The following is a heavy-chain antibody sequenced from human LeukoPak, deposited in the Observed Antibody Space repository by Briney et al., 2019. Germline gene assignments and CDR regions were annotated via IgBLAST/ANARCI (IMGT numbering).Heavy chain of an antibody. CDR3: TASDHLYCSSISCHFDY. D-gene: IGHD2-2*01. V-gene: IGHV3-49*04. J-gene: IGHJ4*02. CDR1: GFTVSSNY. CDR2: IQSRTYGGTT. Sequence: GGSLRLSCAASGFTVSSNYMSWVRQAPGKGLEWVSFIQSRTYGGTTQYAASVKGRFTISRDDSNSIAYLQMNSLKTEDTAVYYCTASDHLYCSSISCHFDYWGQGILVIVSS.